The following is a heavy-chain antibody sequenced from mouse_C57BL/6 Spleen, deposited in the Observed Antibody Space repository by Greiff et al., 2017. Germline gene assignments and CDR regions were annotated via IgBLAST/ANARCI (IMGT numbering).Heavy chain of an antibody. CDR2: IDPENGDT. D-gene: IGHD1-1*01. CDR1: GFNIKDDY. J-gene: IGHJ2*01. Sequence: EVQLQQSGAELVRPGASVKLSCTASGFNIKDDYMHWVKQRPEQGLEWIGWIDPENGDTEYASKFQGKATITADTSSNTAYLQLSSLTSEDTAVYYCTIFTTVVATGDYWGQGTTLTVSS. CDR3: TIFTTVVATGDY. V-gene: IGHV14-4*01.